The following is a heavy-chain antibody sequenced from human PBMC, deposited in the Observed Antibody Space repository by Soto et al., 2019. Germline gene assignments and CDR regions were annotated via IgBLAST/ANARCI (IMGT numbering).Heavy chain of an antibody. CDR1: GGSFSGYY. Sequence: SETLSLTCAVYGGSFSGYYWSWIRQPPGKGLEWIGEINHSGSTNYNPSLKSRVTISVDTSKNQFSLKLSSVTAADTAVYYCARRSGDTATPIYYYYMDVWGKGTTVTVSS. CDR3: ARRSGDTATPIYYYYMDV. V-gene: IGHV4-34*01. J-gene: IGHJ6*03. D-gene: IGHD5-18*01. CDR2: INHSGST.